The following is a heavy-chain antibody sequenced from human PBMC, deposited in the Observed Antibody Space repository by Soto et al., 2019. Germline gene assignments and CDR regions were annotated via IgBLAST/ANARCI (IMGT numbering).Heavy chain of an antibody. Sequence: GGSLRLSCAASGFTFSNAWMHWVRQAPGKGLEWVGLIKPTTNGGATDYAAPVKGRFTISRDDSRSTLYLQMTSLEAEDTAVYYCYGGVTCWGQGTLVTVSS. D-gene: IGHD3-3*01. J-gene: IGHJ4*02. CDR1: GFTFSNAW. CDR3: YGGVTC. CDR2: IKPTTNGGAT. V-gene: IGHV3-15*07.